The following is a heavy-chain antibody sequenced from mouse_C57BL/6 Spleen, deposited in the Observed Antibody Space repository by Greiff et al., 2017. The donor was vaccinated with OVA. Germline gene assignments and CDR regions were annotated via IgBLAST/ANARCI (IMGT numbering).Heavy chain of an antibody. D-gene: IGHD1-1*01. Sequence: EVMLVESGGGLVKPGGSLKLSCAASGFTFSDYGMHWVRQAPEKGLEWVAYISSGSSTIYYADTVKGRFPISRDNAKNTLFLQMTSLRSEYTAMYCFARGLLRYAMDYWGQGTSVTVSS. J-gene: IGHJ4*01. CDR2: ISSGSSTI. CDR1: GFTFSDYG. V-gene: IGHV5-17*01. CDR3: ARGLLRYAMDY.